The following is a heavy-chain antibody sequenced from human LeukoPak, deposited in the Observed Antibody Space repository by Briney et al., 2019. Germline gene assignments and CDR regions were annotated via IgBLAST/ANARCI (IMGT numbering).Heavy chain of an antibody. CDR3: TTETLTGYYYYMDV. J-gene: IGHJ6*03. V-gene: IGHV3-15*01. CDR1: GFTFSNAW. Sequence: GGSLRLSCAASGFTFSNAWMNWVRQAPGKGLEWVGLIKSKTDGGTTDYAAPVKGRFTISRDDSKNTLYLQMNSLKTEDTAVYYCTTETLTGYYYYMDVWGKGTTVTVSS. CDR2: IKSKTDGGTT. D-gene: IGHD1-20*01.